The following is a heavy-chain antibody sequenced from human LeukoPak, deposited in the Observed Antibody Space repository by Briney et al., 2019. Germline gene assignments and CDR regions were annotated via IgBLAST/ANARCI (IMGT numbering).Heavy chain of an antibody. J-gene: IGHJ4*02. CDR2: IKSKTDGGTI. CDR3: TTDLGVTMIRGVLVY. V-gene: IGHV3-15*01. CDR1: GFTFNNAW. D-gene: IGHD3-10*01. Sequence: GGSLRLSCAASGFTFNNAWMNWVRQAPGKGLEWVGRIKSKTDGGTIDYAAPVKGRFTMSRDDSKATLYLFMNGLKAEDTAVYYCTTDLGVTMIRGVLVYWGQGALVTVSS.